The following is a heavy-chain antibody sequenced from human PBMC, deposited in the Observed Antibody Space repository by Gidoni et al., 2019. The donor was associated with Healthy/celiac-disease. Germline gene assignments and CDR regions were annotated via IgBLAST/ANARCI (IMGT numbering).Heavy chain of an antibody. D-gene: IGHD3-22*01. J-gene: IGHJ3*02. CDR3: ARGRGIVVVTHDI. Sequence: QVQLQQWGAGLLKPSETLSLTCAVYAGSFSGYYWSWIRQPPGKGLEWIGEINHSGSTNYNPSLKSRVTISVDTSKNQFSLKLSSVTAADTAVYYCARGRGIVVVTHDIWGQGTMVTVSS. V-gene: IGHV4-34*01. CDR1: AGSFSGYY. CDR2: INHSGST.